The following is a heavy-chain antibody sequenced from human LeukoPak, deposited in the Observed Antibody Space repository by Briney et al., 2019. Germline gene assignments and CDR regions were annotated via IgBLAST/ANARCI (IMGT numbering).Heavy chain of an antibody. Sequence: GGSLRLSFAASGFTVSSNYMSWVRQAPGKGLEWVSVIYSGGSTYYADSVKGRFTISRDNSKNTLYLQMNSLRAEDTAVYYCASRDYYDSSGYYDAFDIWGQGTMVTVSS. J-gene: IGHJ3*02. CDR3: ASRDYYDSSGYYDAFDI. CDR2: IYSGGST. D-gene: IGHD3-22*01. V-gene: IGHV3-53*01. CDR1: GFTVSSNY.